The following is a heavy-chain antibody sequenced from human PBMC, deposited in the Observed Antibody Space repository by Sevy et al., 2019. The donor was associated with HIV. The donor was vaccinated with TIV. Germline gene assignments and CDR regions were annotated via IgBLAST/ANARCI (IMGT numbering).Heavy chain of an antibody. V-gene: IGHV3-21*01. J-gene: IGHJ4*02. CDR2: ISTSSNYI. CDR3: AKDILAAPYYFDY. D-gene: IGHD6-13*01. Sequence: GGSLRLSCAASGFTFTSFSMNWVRRPPGKGLEWVPSISTSSNYIYYTNSVKGRYTISRDNAKNSLFLQMNGLRAEDTAVYYCAKDILAAPYYFDYWGQGAPVTVSS. CDR1: GFTFTSFS.